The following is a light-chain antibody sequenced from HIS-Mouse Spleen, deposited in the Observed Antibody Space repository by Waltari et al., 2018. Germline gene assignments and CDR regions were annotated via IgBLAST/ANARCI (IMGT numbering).Light chain of an antibody. V-gene: IGKV3-20*01. CDR1: QSVSSSY. CDR3: QQYGSSSALT. Sequence: EIVLTQSPGTLSLSPGERATLSCRASQSVSSSYLAWYQQKPGQAPRLLIYGASSRATGIPDRFSGSRSGTDFTLTISRLEPEDFAVYYCQQYGSSSALTFGGGTKVEIK. CDR2: GAS. J-gene: IGKJ4*01.